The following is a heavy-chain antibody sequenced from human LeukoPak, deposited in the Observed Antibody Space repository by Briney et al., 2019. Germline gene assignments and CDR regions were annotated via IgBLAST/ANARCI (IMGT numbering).Heavy chain of an antibody. Sequence: SETLSLTCAVSGASISGSGYYLGWIRQPPGKGLEWIGNIYYTGSTYYNASLKSRVTISVDTSKNQFSLKLSSVTAADTAVYYCARHRDYDSHPFDPWGQGTLVTVSS. J-gene: IGHJ5*02. D-gene: IGHD3-22*01. V-gene: IGHV4-39*01. CDR3: ARHRDYDSHPFDP. CDR1: GASISGSGYY. CDR2: IYYTGST.